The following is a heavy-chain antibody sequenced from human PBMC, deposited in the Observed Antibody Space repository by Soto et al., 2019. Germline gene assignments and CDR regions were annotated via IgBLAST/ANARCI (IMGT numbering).Heavy chain of an antibody. CDR1: GFTFSDYY. Sequence: PGGSLRLSCAASGFTFSDYYMSWIRQAPGKGLEWVSYITSSGNSINYADSVKGRFTISRDNAKNSLYLQMNSLRAEDTAVYYCARSPMFSGYDIPHIDYWGQGTLVTVSS. D-gene: IGHD5-12*01. J-gene: IGHJ4*02. CDR2: ITSSGNSI. V-gene: IGHV3-11*01. CDR3: ARSPMFSGYDIPHIDY.